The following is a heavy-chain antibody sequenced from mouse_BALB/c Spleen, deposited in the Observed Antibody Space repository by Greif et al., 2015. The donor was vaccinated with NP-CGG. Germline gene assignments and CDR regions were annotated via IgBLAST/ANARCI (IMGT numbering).Heavy chain of an antibody. CDR3: ARDRYGRADY. CDR2: IRNKANGYTT. CDR1: GFTFTDYY. Sequence: EVKLMESGGGLVQPGGSLRLSCATSGFTFTDYYMSWVRQPPGKALEWLGFIRNKANGYTTEYSASVKGRFTISRDNSQSILYLQMNTLRAEDSATYYCARDRYGRADYWGQGTSVTVSS. D-gene: IGHD2-14*01. V-gene: IGHV7-3*02. J-gene: IGHJ4*01.